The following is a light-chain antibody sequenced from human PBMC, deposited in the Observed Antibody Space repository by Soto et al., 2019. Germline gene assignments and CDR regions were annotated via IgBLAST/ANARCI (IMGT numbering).Light chain of an antibody. V-gene: IGKV3-15*01. Sequence: EIVMTQSPATLSVSQGERATLSCRASQSVGSNFAWYQQKPGQAPRLLIYGASTRATGIPARFSGSGSGTEFTLTISGLQSEDFAVYYCQHYNDWPLYTFGQGTK. J-gene: IGKJ2*01. CDR2: GAS. CDR3: QHYNDWPLYT. CDR1: QSVGSN.